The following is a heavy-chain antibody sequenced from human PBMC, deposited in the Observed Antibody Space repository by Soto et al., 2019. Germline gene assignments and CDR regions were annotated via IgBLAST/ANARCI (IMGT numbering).Heavy chain of an antibody. V-gene: IGHV4-34*01. J-gene: IGHJ3*02. CDR2: IIHSGST. Sequence: SETLSLSCAVYGGSFSAYYWSWIRQPPGRGLEWIGEIIHSGSTNYNPSLKSRVTISVDTSKNQVSLKLSTVTAADTAVYYCAGGMVKRRAFDIWGQGTMVTVSS. D-gene: IGHD2-21*01. CDR3: AGGMVKRRAFDI. CDR1: GGSFSAYY.